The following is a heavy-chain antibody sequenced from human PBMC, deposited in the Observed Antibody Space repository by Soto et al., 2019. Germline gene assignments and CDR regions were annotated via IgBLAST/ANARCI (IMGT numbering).Heavy chain of an antibody. Sequence: ASVKVSCKASGYTFTSYAMHWVRQAPGQRLEWMGRINAGNGNTNYSQKFRGRVTMTTDTSTSTAYMELRSLRSDDTAVYYCAREGRDYYYYYGMDVWGQGTTVTVSS. CDR1: GYTFTSYA. CDR3: AREGRDYYYYYGMDV. CDR2: INAGNGNT. V-gene: IGHV1-3*01. J-gene: IGHJ6*02.